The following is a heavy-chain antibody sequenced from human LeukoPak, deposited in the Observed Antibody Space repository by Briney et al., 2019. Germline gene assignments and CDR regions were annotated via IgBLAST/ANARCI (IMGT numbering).Heavy chain of an antibody. D-gene: IGHD3-9*01. CDR1: GFTFSSYG. CDR3: ARGPPLDDILYYYGMDV. V-gene: IGHV3-33*08. J-gene: IGHJ6*04. Sequence: PGGSLRLSCSASGFTFSSYGMHWVRQAPGKGLEWVAVIWYDGSNKYYADSVKGRFTISRDNSKNTLYLQMNSLRAEDTAVYYCARGPPLDDILYYYGMDVWGKGTTVTVSS. CDR2: IWYDGSNK.